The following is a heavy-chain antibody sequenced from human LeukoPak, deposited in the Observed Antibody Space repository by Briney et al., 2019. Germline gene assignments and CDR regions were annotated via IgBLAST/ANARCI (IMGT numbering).Heavy chain of an antibody. V-gene: IGHV3-30-3*01. Sequence: GGSLRLSCAASGFTFSSYAMHWVRQAPGKGLEWVAVISYDGSNKYYADSVKGRFTISRDNSKNTLHLQMNSLRAEDTAVYYCARGVVVVVAASLDYWGQGTLVTVSS. D-gene: IGHD2-15*01. CDR3: ARGVVVVVAASLDY. J-gene: IGHJ4*02. CDR1: GFTFSSYA. CDR2: ISYDGSNK.